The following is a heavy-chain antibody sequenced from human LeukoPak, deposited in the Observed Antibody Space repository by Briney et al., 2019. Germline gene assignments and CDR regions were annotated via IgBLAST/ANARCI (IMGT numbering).Heavy chain of an antibody. CDR1: GGTFSSYA. V-gene: IGHV1-69*05. D-gene: IGHD6-25*01. CDR2: IIHIFGTA. CDR3: ARVGTIAARRYYFDY. Sequence: ASVTVSYKASGGTFSSYAIIWVRQAPGQGLEWMGGIIHIFGTANYGQKFQGRVTITTDESTSTADMELSSLRSECATVYYCARVGTIAARRYYFDYWGQGTLVTVSS. J-gene: IGHJ4*02.